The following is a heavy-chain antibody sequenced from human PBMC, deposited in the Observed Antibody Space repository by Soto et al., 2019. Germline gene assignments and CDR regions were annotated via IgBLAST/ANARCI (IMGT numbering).Heavy chain of an antibody. CDR1: GFPFSNYW. D-gene: IGHD3-22*01. V-gene: IGHV3-74*01. CDR3: AREASITRIVVPPLGY. CDR2: ANPDGTST. Sequence: GGSLRLSCAGSGFPFSNYWINWVRQAPGKGLVWVARANPDGTSTNYADSVDGRFTVSRDNAKNTLYLQMNSLRAEDTAVCYCAREASITRIVVPPLGYWGQGTLVTVSS. J-gene: IGHJ4*02.